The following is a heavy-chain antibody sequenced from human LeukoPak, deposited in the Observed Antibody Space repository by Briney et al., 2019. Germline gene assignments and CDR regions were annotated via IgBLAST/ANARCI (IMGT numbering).Heavy chain of an antibody. CDR2: ISGSGDNR. CDR1: GFTFSSLA. Sequence: GGSLRLSCAASGFTFSSLAMSWVRQAPGKGLEWVSVISGSGDNRYYADSVKGRFTISRDNSKNTLYLQMNSLRPEDTAVYYCAKDGYSYGLVYYFDYWGQGTLVTVSS. D-gene: IGHD5-18*01. V-gene: IGHV3-23*01. CDR3: AKDGYSYGLVYYFDY. J-gene: IGHJ4*02.